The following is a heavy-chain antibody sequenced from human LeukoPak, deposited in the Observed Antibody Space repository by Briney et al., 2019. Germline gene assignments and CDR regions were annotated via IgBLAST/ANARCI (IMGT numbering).Heavy chain of an antibody. V-gene: IGHV3-21*04. CDR2: ISSSSSYI. CDR3: ARGRSSSWYGEKFDY. J-gene: IGHJ4*02. D-gene: IGHD6-13*01. Sequence: PGGSLRLSCAASGFTFSSYSMNWVRQAPGKGLEWVSSISSSSSYIYYADSVKGRFTISRDNAKNSLYLQMNSLRAEDTAVYYCARGRSSSWYGEKFDYWGQGTLVTVSS. CDR1: GFTFSSYS.